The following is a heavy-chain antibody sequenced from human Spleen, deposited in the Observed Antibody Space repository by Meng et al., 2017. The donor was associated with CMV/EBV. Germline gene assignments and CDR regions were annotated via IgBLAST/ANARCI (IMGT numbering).Heavy chain of an antibody. CDR2: INPNSGGT. CDR1: GYTFTGYY. CDR3: ATLDCSSTSCYSGY. Sequence: SVKVSCKASGYTFTGYYMHWVRQAPGQGLEWMGWINPNSGGTNYAQKFQGRVTMTRDTSISTAYMELSRLRSDDTAVYYCATLDCSSTSCYSGYWGQGTLVTVSS. V-gene: IGHV1-2*02. D-gene: IGHD2-2*01. J-gene: IGHJ4*02.